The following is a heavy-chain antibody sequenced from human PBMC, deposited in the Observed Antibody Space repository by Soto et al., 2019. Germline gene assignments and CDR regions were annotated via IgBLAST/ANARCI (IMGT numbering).Heavy chain of an antibody. CDR2: ISGSGGST. J-gene: IGHJ3*02. D-gene: IGHD5-18*01. CDR3: AKPWYEDTAMVFDAFDI. Sequence: PGGSLRLSCAASGFTFSSYAMSWVRQAPGKGLEWASAISGSGGSTYYADSVKGRFTISRDNSKNTLYLQMNSLRAEDTAVYYCAKPWYEDTAMVFDAFDIWGQGTMVTVSS. CDR1: GFTFSSYA. V-gene: IGHV3-23*01.